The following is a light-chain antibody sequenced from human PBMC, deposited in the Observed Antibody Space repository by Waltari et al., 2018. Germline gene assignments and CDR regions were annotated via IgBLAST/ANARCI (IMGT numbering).Light chain of an antibody. J-gene: IGLJ2*01. CDR1: SGHSSYA. CDR2: VNSDGSH. V-gene: IGLV4-69*01. Sequence: QLMLTQSPSASASLGASVTLTCTLSSGHSSYAIAWHQQQPEKGPRYLMKVNSDGSHIKGDGIPDRFSGSSSGAERYLTISSLQSEDEADYYCHTGGFGIWVFGGGTKLTVL. CDR3: HTGGFGIWV.